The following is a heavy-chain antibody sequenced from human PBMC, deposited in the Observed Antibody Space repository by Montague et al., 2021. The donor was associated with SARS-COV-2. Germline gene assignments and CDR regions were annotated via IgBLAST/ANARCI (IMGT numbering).Heavy chain of an antibody. D-gene: IGHD3-16*02. J-gene: IGHJ3*02. CDR3: TRDYRSIVGDGLDI. Sequence: SLRLSCAASGFTFSNYYMNWVRQAPGKGPEWISYISTTAYTTSYAGSVKGRFTISRDNGKNSLYLQMNSLRVEDTAVYYCTRDYRSIVGDGLDIWGQGTKVTVSS. V-gene: IGHV3-48*03. CDR2: ISTTAYTT. CDR1: GFTFSNYY.